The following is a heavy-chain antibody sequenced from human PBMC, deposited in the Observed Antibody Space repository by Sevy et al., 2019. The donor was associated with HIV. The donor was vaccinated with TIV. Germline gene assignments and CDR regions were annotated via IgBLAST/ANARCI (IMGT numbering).Heavy chain of an antibody. CDR1: GFTFSSNG. V-gene: IGHV3-30*18. Sequence: GGSLRLSCAASGFTFSSNGMHWVRQAPGKGLEWVAVISSYGNDKYYADSVKGRFTISRDNAQNTLYLEMNSLRPEDTAVYYCAKGSGYTIYWQPGDSWGQGTLVTVSS. D-gene: IGHD5-12*01. CDR2: ISSYGNDK. J-gene: IGHJ4*02. CDR3: AKGSGYTIYWQPGDS.